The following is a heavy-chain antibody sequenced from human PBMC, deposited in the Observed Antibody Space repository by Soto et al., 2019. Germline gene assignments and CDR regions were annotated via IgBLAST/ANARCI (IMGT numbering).Heavy chain of an antibody. J-gene: IGHJ4*02. V-gene: IGHV4-39*01. D-gene: IGHD3-3*01. Sequence: SETLSLTCTVSGGSISSSSYYWGWIRQPPGKGLEWIGSIYYSGSTYYNPSLKSRVAISVDTSKNQFSLKLSSVTAADTAVYYCASTIFGVAHYWGQGTLVTVSS. CDR2: IYYSGST. CDR1: GGSISSSSYY. CDR3: ASTIFGVAHY.